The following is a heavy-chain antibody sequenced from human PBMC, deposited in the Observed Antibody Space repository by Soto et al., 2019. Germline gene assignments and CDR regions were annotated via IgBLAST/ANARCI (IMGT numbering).Heavy chain of an antibody. V-gene: IGHV1-69*01. D-gene: IGHD4-17*01. CDR2: IIPIFGTA. Sequence: SVKVSCTASGGTFSSYAISWVRQAPGQGLEWMGGIIPIFGTANYAQKFQGRVTITADESTSTAYMELSSLRSEDTAVYYCARVPPGDYGGNWMLPFYYYYYGMDVWGQGTTVTVSS. CDR1: GGTFSSYA. J-gene: IGHJ6*02. CDR3: ARVPPGDYGGNWMLPFYYYYYGMDV.